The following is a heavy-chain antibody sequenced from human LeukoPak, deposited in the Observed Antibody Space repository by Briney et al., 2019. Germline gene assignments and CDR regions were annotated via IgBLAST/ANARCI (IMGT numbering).Heavy chain of an antibody. CDR1: GFTFSSYE. D-gene: IGHD6-6*01. Sequence: PGGSLRLSCAASGFTFSSYEMNWVRQAPGKGLEWVSYISSSGSTIYYADSVKGRSTISRDNAKNSLYLQMNSLRAEDTAVYYCARESEAAPFDYWGQGTLVTVSS. CDR2: ISSSGSTI. V-gene: IGHV3-48*03. CDR3: ARESEAAPFDY. J-gene: IGHJ4*02.